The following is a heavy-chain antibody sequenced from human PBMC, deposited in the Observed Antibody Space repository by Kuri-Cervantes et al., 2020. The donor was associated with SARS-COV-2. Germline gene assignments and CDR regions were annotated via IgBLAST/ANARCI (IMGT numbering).Heavy chain of an antibody. D-gene: IGHD3-22*01. Sequence: GSLRLSCTVSGGSISSSSYYWGWIRQPPGKGLEWIGSIYYSGSTYYNPSLKSRVTISVDTSKNQLSLKLSAVTAADTAVYYCARGMYYYDSSGYYYDLNFDYWGQGTLVTVSS. V-gene: IGHV4-39*01. CDR3: ARGMYYYDSSGYYYDLNFDY. CDR1: GGSISSSSYY. CDR2: IYYSGST. J-gene: IGHJ4*02.